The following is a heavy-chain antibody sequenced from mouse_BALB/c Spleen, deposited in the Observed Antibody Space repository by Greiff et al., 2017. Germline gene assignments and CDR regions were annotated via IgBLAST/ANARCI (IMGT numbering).Heavy chain of an antibody. J-gene: IGHJ3*01. Sequence: LVESGPELMKPGASVKISCKASGYSFTSYYMHWVKQSHGKSLEWIGYIDPFNGGTSYNQKFKGKATLTVDKSSSTAYMHLSSLTSEDSAVYYCARDYYGSSLFAYWGQGTLVTVSA. D-gene: IGHD1-1*01. CDR3: ARDYYGSSLFAY. CDR2: IDPFNGGT. CDR1: GYSFTSYY. V-gene: IGHV1S135*01.